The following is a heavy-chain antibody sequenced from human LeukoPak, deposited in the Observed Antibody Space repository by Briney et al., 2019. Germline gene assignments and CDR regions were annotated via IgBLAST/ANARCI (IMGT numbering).Heavy chain of an antibody. J-gene: IGHJ3*02. Sequence: PSETLSLTCTVSGGSISSYYWSWIRQPAGKGLEWIGRIYTSGSTNYNPSPKSRVTMSVDTSKNQFSLKLSSVTAADTAVYYCARLRITIFGVVIIPVAFDIWGQGTMVTVSS. V-gene: IGHV4-4*07. CDR2: IYTSGST. D-gene: IGHD3-3*01. CDR1: GGSISSYY. CDR3: ARLRITIFGVVIIPVAFDI.